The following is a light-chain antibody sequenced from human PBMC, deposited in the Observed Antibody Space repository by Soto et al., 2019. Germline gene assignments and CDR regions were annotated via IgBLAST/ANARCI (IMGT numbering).Light chain of an antibody. CDR3: GTWDSSLSAVV. CDR2: DNN. J-gene: IGLJ2*01. V-gene: IGLV1-51*01. CDR1: SCNIGNNY. Sequence: QSVLTQPPSVSAAPGQKVTISCPGSSCNIGNNYVSWYQQLPGTAPKLLIYDNNKRPSGIPDRFSGSKSGTSATLGITGLQTGDEADYYCGTWDSSLSAVVFGGGTKVTVL.